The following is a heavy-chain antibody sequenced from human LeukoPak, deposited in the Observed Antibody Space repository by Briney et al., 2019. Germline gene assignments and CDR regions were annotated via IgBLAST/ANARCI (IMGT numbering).Heavy chain of an antibody. V-gene: IGHV1-18*01. D-gene: IGHD6-13*01. CDR1: GYTFTSCG. CDR2: ISGYSGNT. Sequence: GASVKVSCKASGYTFTSCGISWVRQAPGQGLEWMGWISGYSGNTNYAQKLQGRVTMTTDTSTSTASMELRSLTSDDTAVYYCARDLPYSSSWYYYFDYWGQGTLVTVSS. J-gene: IGHJ4*02. CDR3: ARDLPYSSSWYYYFDY.